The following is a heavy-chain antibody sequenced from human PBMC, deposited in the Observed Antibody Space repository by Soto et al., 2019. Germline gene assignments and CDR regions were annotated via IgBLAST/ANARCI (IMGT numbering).Heavy chain of an antibody. D-gene: IGHD3-22*01. V-gene: IGHV3-9*01. CDR3: EKASITMIVALDX. J-gene: IGHJ4*02. CDR2: ISWNSGRI. CDR1: GFTFDDYA. Sequence: GGSLRLSFAASGFTFDDYAMHWVRQAPGKGLEWVSGISWNSGRIVYADSVKVRFKISRDNAKNSMYLQMKSLRAEDTALYYCEKASITMIVALDXWGQGTLV.